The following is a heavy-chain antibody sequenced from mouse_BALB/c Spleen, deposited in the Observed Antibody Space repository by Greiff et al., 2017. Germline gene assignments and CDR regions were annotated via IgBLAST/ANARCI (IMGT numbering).Heavy chain of an antibody. D-gene: IGHD1-1*01. CDR1: GYSFTGYN. CDR2: IDPYYGGT. V-gene: IGHV1-39*01. J-gene: IGHJ1*01. Sequence: EVKLQESGPELEKPGASVKISCKASGYSFTGYNMNWVKQSNGKSLEWIGNIDPYYGGTSYNQKFKGKATLTVDKSSSTAYMQLKSLTSEDSAVYYCARGYGSSYDWYFDVWGAGTTVTVSS. CDR3: ARGYGSSYDWYFDV.